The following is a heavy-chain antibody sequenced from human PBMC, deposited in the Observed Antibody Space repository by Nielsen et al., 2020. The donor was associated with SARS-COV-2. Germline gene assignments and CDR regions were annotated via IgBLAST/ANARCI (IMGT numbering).Heavy chain of an antibody. J-gene: IGHJ6*03. Sequence: SETLSLTCAVSGGSLSGHYWTWIRQSPGKGLEWIGEVSHSGSINYNPSLKSRVSMSVDKSKSQLSLRLRSVTAADTAVYYCARRNIVVVPAPILGLGPFFSSYYVDVWGKGTTVTVSS. CDR3: ARRNIVVVPAPILGLGPFFSSYYVDV. V-gene: IGHV4-34*01. CDR1: GGSLSGHY. CDR2: VSHSGSI. D-gene: IGHD2-2*02.